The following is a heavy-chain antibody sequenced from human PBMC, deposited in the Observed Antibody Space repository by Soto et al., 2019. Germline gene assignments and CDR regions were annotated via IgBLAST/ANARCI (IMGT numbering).Heavy chain of an antibody. J-gene: IGHJ4*02. CDR2: IMPIFGTV. V-gene: IGHV1-69*01. D-gene: IGHD7-27*01. CDR1: GGTFSSYT. CDR3: ARDGAGDGLAY. Sequence: QVQLVQSGAEVKKPGSSVKVSCKASGGTFSSYTVSWVRQAPGQGLEWMGGIMPIFGTVSYAQKFQGRVPITADESPSTAYMELSRLTSDDTALYYCARDGAGDGLAYWGEGTLVTVSS.